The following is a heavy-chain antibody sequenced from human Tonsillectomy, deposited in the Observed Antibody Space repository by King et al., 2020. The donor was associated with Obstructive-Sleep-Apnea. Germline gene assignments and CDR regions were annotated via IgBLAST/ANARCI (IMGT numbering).Heavy chain of an antibody. D-gene: IGHD3-16*01. Sequence: VQLVESGGGVVQPGRSLRLSCTASGFTFSNYGMHWVRQAPGKGLEWGAVIWHDGSNEYFADSAKGRFTISRDNSKNTLYLQMNRLRAGDTAVYYCAKDLRYLGYYFDHWGQGTLVTVSS. V-gene: IGHV3-33*06. J-gene: IGHJ4*02. CDR2: IWHDGSNE. CDR3: AKDLRYLGYYFDH. CDR1: GFTFSNYG.